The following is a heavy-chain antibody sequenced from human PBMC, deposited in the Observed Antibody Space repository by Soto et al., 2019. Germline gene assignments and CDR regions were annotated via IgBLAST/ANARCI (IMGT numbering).Heavy chain of an antibody. Sequence: QVQLQESGPGLVKPSETLSLTCTVSGGSISSYYWSWIRQPPGKGLEWIGYIYYSGSTNYNPSLKSRVTISVDTSKNQFSLKLSSVTAAYTAVYYCARDSNGALGLDYWGQGTLVTVSS. D-gene: IGHD2-8*01. CDR2: IYYSGST. CDR1: GGSISSYY. J-gene: IGHJ4*02. V-gene: IGHV4-59*01. CDR3: ARDSNGALGLDY.